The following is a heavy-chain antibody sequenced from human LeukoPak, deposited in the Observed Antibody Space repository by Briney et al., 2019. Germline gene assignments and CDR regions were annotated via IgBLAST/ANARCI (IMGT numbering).Heavy chain of an antibody. CDR3: ARDPGYSNSAYCLDY. D-gene: IGHD5-12*01. CDR1: GFTFSSYS. V-gene: IGHV3-21*01. J-gene: IGHJ4*02. CDR2: ISSGGTYV. Sequence: GGSLRLSCAASGFTFSSYSMNWVCQAPGKGLEWVSSISSGGTYVDYADSVKGRFTISRDNAKNSLYLQMNSLRAEDTAVFYCARDPGYSNSAYCLDYWGQGTLVTVSS.